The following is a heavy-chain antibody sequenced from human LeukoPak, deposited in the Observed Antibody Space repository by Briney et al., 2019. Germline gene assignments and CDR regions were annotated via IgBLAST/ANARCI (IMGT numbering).Heavy chain of an antibody. CDR2: ISSNGGST. Sequence: GGSLRLSCSASEFTFSSYATHWVRQAPGKGLEYVSAISSNGGSTYYADSVKGRFTISRDNSKNTLYLQMSSLRAEDTAVYYCVKDGDYYGSGSYLDYWGQGTLVTVSS. V-gene: IGHV3-64D*09. CDR1: EFTFSSYA. D-gene: IGHD3-10*01. CDR3: VKDGDYYGSGSYLDY. J-gene: IGHJ4*02.